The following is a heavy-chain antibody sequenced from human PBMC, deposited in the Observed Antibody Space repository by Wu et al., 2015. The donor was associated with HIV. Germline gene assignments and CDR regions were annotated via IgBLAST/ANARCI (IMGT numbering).Heavy chain of an antibody. V-gene: IGHV1-69*12. D-gene: IGHD2-2*03. CDR3: TRLWIAID. J-gene: IGHJ4*02. Sequence: QVQLVQSGAEVKKPGSSVKVSCKASGGTFNSSSVNWVRQAPGQGLEWMGGIIPMFGTSGYAQKFQGRVTISADESTSTVYMELSSLSSADTAIYYCTRLWIAIDWGQGTLVTVSS. CDR1: GGTFNSSS. CDR2: IIPMFGTS.